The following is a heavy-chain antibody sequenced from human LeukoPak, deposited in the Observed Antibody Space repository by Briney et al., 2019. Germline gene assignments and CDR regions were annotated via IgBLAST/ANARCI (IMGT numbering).Heavy chain of an antibody. CDR2: INHSGST. CDR3: ARGIRRRAFDI. CDR1: GGSFSGYY. Sequence: PSETLSLTCAAYGGSFSGYYWSWIRQPPGKGLEWIGEINHSGSTNYNSSLKSRVTISVDTSKNQFSLKLSSVTAADTAVYYCARGIRRRAFDIWGQGTMVTVSS. V-gene: IGHV4-34*01. J-gene: IGHJ3*02.